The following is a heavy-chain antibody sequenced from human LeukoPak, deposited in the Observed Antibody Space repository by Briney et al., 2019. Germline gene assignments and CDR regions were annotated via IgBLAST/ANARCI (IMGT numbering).Heavy chain of an antibody. V-gene: IGHV1-2*06. CDR3: ARDVSSTSNWEFDY. CDR1: GYTFADYF. Sequence: ASVKVSCKTSGYTFADYFIHWVRQAPGQGLEWMGRINANSGGTEYEQKFQGRVTMTRDTSISTAYVEVNWLISDDTAIYYCARDVSSTSNWEFDYWGQGTVVTVS. D-gene: IGHD1-26*01. J-gene: IGHJ4*02. CDR2: INANSGGT.